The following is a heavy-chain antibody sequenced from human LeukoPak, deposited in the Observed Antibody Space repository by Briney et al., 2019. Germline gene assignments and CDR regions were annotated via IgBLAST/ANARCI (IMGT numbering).Heavy chain of an antibody. CDR1: GGSISSGGYY. D-gene: IGHD3-9*01. J-gene: IGHJ4*02. Sequence: SETLSLTCTVSGGSISSGGYYWSWIRQHPGKGLEWIGYIYYSGSTYYNPSLKSRVTISVDTSKNQFSLKLSSVTAADTAVYYCARGHYDILTGYLSFFDYWGQGTLVTVSS. CDR2: IYYSGST. CDR3: ARGHYDILTGYLSFFDY. V-gene: IGHV4-31*03.